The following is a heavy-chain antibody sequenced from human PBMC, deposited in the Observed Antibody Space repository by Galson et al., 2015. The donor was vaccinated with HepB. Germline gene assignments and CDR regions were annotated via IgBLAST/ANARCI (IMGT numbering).Heavy chain of an antibody. J-gene: IGHJ4*02. Sequence: SLRLSCAASGFTFSSYSMNWVRQAPGKGLEWVSSISSSSSYIYYADSVKGRFTISRDNAKNSLYLQMNSLRAEDTAVYYCARGTAQQWLVWNWGQGTLVTVSS. D-gene: IGHD6-19*01. CDR3: ARGTAQQWLVWN. CDR1: GFTFSSYS. CDR2: ISSSSSYI. V-gene: IGHV3-21*01.